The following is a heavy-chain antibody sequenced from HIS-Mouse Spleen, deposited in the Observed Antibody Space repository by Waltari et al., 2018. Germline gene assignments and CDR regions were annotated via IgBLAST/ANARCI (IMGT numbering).Heavy chain of an antibody. CDR3: AREIPYSSSWYDWYFDL. V-gene: IGHV4-39*07. J-gene: IGHJ2*01. CDR1: GGSLSSSSSY. CDR2: IYYSGST. Sequence: LQLQESGPGLVQPSETLSLTCTVSGGSLSSSSSYWGWIRPPPGKGLEWIGSIYYSGSTYYNPSLKSRVTISVDTSKNQFSLKLSSVTAADTAVYYCAREIPYSSSWYDWYFDLWGRGTLVTVSS. D-gene: IGHD6-13*01.